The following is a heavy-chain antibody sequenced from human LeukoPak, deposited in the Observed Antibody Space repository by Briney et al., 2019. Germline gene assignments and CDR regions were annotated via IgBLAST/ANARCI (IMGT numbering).Heavy chain of an antibody. J-gene: IGHJ3*02. CDR2: INHDGNDI. CDR3: AGDGTGVLPGDAFDI. D-gene: IGHD1-1*01. CDR1: GFTFSTHS. V-gene: IGHV3-21*05. Sequence: GGSLRLSCAASGFTFSTHSMNWVRQAPGKGLEWVSYINHDGNDIYYGDSVKGRFTISRDNAKNSLYLQITTLRAEDTAVYYCAGDGTGVLPGDAFDIWSQGTMVTVSS.